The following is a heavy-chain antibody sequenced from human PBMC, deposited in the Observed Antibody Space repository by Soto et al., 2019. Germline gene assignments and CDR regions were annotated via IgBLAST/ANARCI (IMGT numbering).Heavy chain of an antibody. CDR3: ARDRDPYDILTGYYSGYFDY. J-gene: IGHJ4*02. CDR2: INPNSGGT. D-gene: IGHD3-9*01. V-gene: IGHV1-2*04. Sequence: GASVKVSCKASGYTFTGYYMHWVRQAPGQGLEWMGWINPNSGGTNYAQKFQGWVTMTRDTSISTAYMELSRLRSDDTAVYYCARDRDPYDILTGYYSGYFDYWGQGTLVTVSS. CDR1: GYTFTGYY.